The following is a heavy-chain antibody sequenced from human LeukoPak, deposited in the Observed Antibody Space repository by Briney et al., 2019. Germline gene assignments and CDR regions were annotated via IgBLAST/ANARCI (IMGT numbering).Heavy chain of an antibody. CDR1: GLTFSSYA. CDR2: ISGSGGST. V-gene: IGHV3-23*01. D-gene: IGHD3-22*01. J-gene: IGHJ6*02. Sequence: GGSLRLSCAASGLTFSSYAMSWVRQAPGKGLEWVSAISGSGGSTYYADSVKGRFTISRDNSKNTLYLQMNSLRAEDTAVYYCAKNYYDSSSFGMDVWGQGTTVTVSS. CDR3: AKNYYDSSSFGMDV.